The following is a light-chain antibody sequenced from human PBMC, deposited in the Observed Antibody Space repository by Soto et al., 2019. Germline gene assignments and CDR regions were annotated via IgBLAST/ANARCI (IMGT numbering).Light chain of an antibody. Sequence: QSALTQPASVSGSPGQSITISCTGTSSDVGGYNYVSWYQQHPGKAPKLMIYDVSNRPSGVSNRFSGSKSGNTASLTISGLQAEDEAEYYCSSYTSTNTVVFGGGTKLTV. CDR2: DVS. J-gene: IGLJ2*01. CDR1: SSDVGGYNY. CDR3: SSYTSTNTVV. V-gene: IGLV2-14*03.